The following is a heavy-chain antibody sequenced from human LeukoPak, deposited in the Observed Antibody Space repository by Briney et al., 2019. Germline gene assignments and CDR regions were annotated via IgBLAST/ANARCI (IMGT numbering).Heavy chain of an antibody. Sequence: ASVKVSCKASGYTFTSYYMHWVRQAPGQGLEWMGIINPSGGSTSYAQKFQGRVTMTRDTSTSTVYMELSSLRSEDTAVYYCARDYGYSSGWYVGEYYFDYWGQGTLVTVSS. CDR1: GYTFTSYY. D-gene: IGHD6-19*01. V-gene: IGHV1-46*01. CDR3: ARDYGYSSGWYVGEYYFDY. J-gene: IGHJ4*02. CDR2: INPSGGST.